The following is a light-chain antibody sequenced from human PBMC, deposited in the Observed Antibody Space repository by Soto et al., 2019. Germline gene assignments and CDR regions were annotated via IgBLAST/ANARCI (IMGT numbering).Light chain of an antibody. CDR1: QSVTDW. Sequence: DIQLTQSPSTLSASVGDRVTITCRASQSVTDWLAWYQQKPGKAPKLLIYDASSLQSEVPSRFSGSGSGTEFSLTISSLQPDDFATYYRQQYYRSCTFGQGTKVDIK. V-gene: IGKV1-5*01. CDR2: DAS. J-gene: IGKJ2*02. CDR3: QQYYRSCT.